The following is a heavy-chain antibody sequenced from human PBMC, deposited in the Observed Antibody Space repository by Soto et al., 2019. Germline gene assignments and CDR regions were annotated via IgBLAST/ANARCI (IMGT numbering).Heavy chain of an antibody. D-gene: IGHD3-3*01. CDR3: ARAPRPFGVVIIGGNWFDP. Sequence: QVQLVQSGAEVKKPGSSVKVSCKASGGTFSSYAISWVRQAPGQGLEGMGGIIPIFGTANYAQKFQGRVTITADKSTSTAYMELSSLRSEDTAVYYCARAPRPFGVVIIGGNWFDPWGQGTLVTVSS. V-gene: IGHV1-69*06. J-gene: IGHJ5*02. CDR2: IIPIFGTA. CDR1: GGTFSSYA.